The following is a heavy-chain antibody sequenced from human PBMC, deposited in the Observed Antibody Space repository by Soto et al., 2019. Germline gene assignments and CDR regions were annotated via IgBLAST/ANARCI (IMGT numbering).Heavy chain of an antibody. CDR2: IWYDGSNK. J-gene: IGHJ4*02. CDR3: ASALRGSGYYPFRY. Sequence: QVPLVESGGGVVQPGRSLRLSCAASGFTFSSYGMHWVRQAPGKGLEWVAVIWYDGSNKYYADSVKGRFTISRDNSKNTLYLQMNSLRAEDTAVYYCASALRGSGYYPFRYWGQGTLVTVSS. V-gene: IGHV3-33*01. D-gene: IGHD3-22*01. CDR1: GFTFSSYG.